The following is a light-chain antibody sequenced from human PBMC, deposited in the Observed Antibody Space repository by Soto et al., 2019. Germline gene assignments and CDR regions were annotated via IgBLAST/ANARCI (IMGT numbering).Light chain of an antibody. CDR1: SSDIGDYNY. CDR3: SSYTSTNTLYL. Sequence: QSALTQPASVSGSPGQSITISCTGTSSDIGDYNYVAWYQLQPGKAPKLMIYDVSNRPSGVSSRFSASKSGNTASLTISGLQAEDEADYYCSSYTSTNTLYLFGTGTKVTV. CDR2: DVS. V-gene: IGLV2-14*01. J-gene: IGLJ1*01.